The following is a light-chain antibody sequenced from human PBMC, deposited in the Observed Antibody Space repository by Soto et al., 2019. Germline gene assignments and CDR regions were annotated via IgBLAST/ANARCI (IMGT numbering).Light chain of an antibody. CDR3: QQFGNSPPYT. Sequence: EIVLTQSPGTLSLSPGERATLSCRASQSVSSSYLAWYQQKPGQAPRLLIYGASSRATGIPDRFSGSGSGKDITLTISRLEPEDFAVYYCQQFGNSPPYTFGQGTKLEIK. CDR1: QSVSSSY. CDR2: GAS. V-gene: IGKV3-20*01. J-gene: IGKJ2*01.